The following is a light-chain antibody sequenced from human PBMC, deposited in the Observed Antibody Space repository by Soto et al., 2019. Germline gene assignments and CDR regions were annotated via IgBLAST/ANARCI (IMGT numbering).Light chain of an antibody. Sequence: EIVLTQSPGTLSLSPGERATLSSRASQSVSSSYLAWYQQKPGQAPRLLIYGASSRATGIPDRFSGSGSGTDFTLTISRLEPEDFAVYYCQHYGSSPWTFGQGTKVEFK. CDR1: QSVSSSY. CDR2: GAS. CDR3: QHYGSSPWT. V-gene: IGKV3-20*01. J-gene: IGKJ1*01.